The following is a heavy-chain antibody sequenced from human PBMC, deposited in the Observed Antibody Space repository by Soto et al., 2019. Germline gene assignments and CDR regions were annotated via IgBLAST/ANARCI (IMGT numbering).Heavy chain of an antibody. D-gene: IGHD6-13*01. CDR3: ARDWGLNRFIAAADTDFDY. J-gene: IGHJ4*02. CDR2: IWYDGSNK. CDR1: GFTFSSYG. Sequence: QVQLVESGGGVVQPGRSLRLSCAASGFTFSSYGMHWVRQAPGKGLEWVAVIWYDGSNKYYADSVKGRFTISRDNSKNTLYLQMNSLRAEDTAVYYCARDWGLNRFIAAADTDFDYWGQGTLVTVSS. V-gene: IGHV3-33*01.